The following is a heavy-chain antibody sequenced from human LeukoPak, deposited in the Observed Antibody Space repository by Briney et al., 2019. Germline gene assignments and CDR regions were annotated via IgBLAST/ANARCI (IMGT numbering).Heavy chain of an antibody. CDR2: IKQDGSEK. CDR1: GFTFSSYW. J-gene: IGHJ3*02. V-gene: IGHV3-7*01. D-gene: IGHD3-10*01. Sequence: PGGSLRLSCAASGFTFSSYWMSWVRQAPGKGLEWAANIKQDGSEKYYVDSVKGRFTISRDNAKNSLYLQMNSLRAEDTAVYYCARISNQVRSRVDAFDIWGQGTMVTVSS. CDR3: ARISNQVRSRVDAFDI.